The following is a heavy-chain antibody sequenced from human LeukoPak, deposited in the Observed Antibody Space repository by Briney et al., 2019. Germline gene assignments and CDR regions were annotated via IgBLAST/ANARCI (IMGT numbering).Heavy chain of an antibody. CDR1: GFSFTNTW. D-gene: IGHD3-10*01. CDR3: ATEGGSGSYYGDDAFDM. J-gene: IGHJ3*02. CDR2: VKSKADDGTT. V-gene: IGHV3-15*01. Sequence: GGSLRLSCEASGFSFTNTWMSWVRQAPGKGLEWVGRVKSKADDGTTDYAAPVQGRFTITRDDSKNTLSLQMNSLKTEDTAVYYCATEGGSGSYYGDDAFDMWGQGTLVTVSS.